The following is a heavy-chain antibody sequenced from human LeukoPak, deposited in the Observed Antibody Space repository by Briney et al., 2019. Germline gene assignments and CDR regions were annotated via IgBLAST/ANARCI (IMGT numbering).Heavy chain of an antibody. J-gene: IGHJ6*03. CDR3: ARETVGIAAAGTAPSYYYYYYMDV. Sequence: GASVKVSCKASGYTFTSYYMHWVRQAPGQGLEWMGIINPSGGSTSYAQKFQGRVTMTRDTSTSTVYMELSSLRSEDTAVYYCARETVGIAAAGTAPSYYYYYYMDVWGKGTTVTISS. CDR1: GYTFTSYY. V-gene: IGHV1-46*01. CDR2: INPSGGST. D-gene: IGHD6-13*01.